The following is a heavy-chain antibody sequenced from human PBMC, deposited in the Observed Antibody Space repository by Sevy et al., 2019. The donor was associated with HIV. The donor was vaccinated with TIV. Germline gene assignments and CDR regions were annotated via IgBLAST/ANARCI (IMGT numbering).Heavy chain of an antibody. V-gene: IGHV3-30*18. CDR3: AKDQGAHYYYGMDV. J-gene: IGHJ6*02. CDR2: ISYDGSNK. CDR1: GFTFSGFG. Sequence: GGSLRLSCAAFGFTFSGFGMHWVRQAPGKGLEWVALISYDGSNKYHADSVKGRFTISRDKSKNTLYLQMNSLRGEDTAVYYCAKDQGAHYYYGMDVWGQGTTVTVSS.